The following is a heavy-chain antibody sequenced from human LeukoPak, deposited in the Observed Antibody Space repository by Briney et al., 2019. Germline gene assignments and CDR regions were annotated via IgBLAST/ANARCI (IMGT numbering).Heavy chain of an antibody. Sequence: GGSLRLSCAASRFTFSTYGMDWVRQTPGKGLEWVSAISGSGNRAYHADSVKGRFTISRDNSKSTLYLQMNSLRAEDTAVYYCAKDWGEYFDYVWGSFTSFDSWGQGTLVTVSS. CDR2: ISGSGNRA. V-gene: IGHV3-23*01. CDR1: RFTFSTYG. J-gene: IGHJ4*02. D-gene: IGHD3-16*01. CDR3: AKDWGEYFDYVWGSFTSFDS.